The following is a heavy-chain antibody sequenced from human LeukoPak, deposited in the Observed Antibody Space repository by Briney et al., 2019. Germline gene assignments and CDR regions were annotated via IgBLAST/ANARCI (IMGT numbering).Heavy chain of an antibody. CDR2: ISYDGSNK. CDR3: AKSGSGIVVVPAAIPVGDY. CDR1: GFTFSSYA. J-gene: IGHJ4*02. V-gene: IGHV3-30-3*02. Sequence: GRSLRLSCAASGFTFSSYAMHWVRQAPGKGLEWVAVISYDGSNKYYADSVKGRFTISRDNSKNTLYLQMNSLRAEDTAVYYCAKSGSGIVVVPAAIPVGDYWGQGTLVTVSS. D-gene: IGHD2-2*02.